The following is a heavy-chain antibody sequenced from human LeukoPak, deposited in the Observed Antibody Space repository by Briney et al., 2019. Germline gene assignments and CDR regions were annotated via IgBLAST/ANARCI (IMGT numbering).Heavy chain of an antibody. CDR2: ISSSSSYI. J-gene: IGHJ4*02. CDR3: ARDRGKYCSGGSCYSPNKNFDY. V-gene: IGHV3-21*01. Sequence: TSGGSLRLSCAASGFTFSSYSMNWVRQAPGEGLEWVSSISSSSSYIYYADSVKGRFTISRDNAKNSLYLQMNSLRAEDTAVYYCARDRGKYCSGGSCYSPNKNFDYWGQGTLVTVSS. D-gene: IGHD2-15*01. CDR1: GFTFSSYS.